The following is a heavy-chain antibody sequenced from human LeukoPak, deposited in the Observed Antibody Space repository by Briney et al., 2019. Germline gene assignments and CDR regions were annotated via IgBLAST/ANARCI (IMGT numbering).Heavy chain of an antibody. V-gene: IGHV1-69*02. Sequence: GASMKVSCKASGGTFSSYTISWVRQAPGQGLEWMGRIIPILGIANYAQKFQGRVTITADKSTSTAYMELSSLRSEDTAVYYCASWYCSSTSCPPSYYYYMDVWGKGTTVTVSS. D-gene: IGHD2-2*01. CDR2: IIPILGIA. J-gene: IGHJ6*03. CDR3: ASWYCSSTSCPPSYYYYMDV. CDR1: GGTFSSYT.